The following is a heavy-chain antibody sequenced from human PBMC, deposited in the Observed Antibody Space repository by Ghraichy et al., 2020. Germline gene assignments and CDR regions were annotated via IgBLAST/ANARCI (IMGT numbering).Heavy chain of an antibody. Sequence: GSLRLSCAASGFTFSSYWMHWVRQAPGKGLVWVSRINSDGSSTSYADSVKGRFTISRDNAKNTLYLQMNSLRAEDTAVYYCARTPVLLWFGEFQLGSYYYYYYGMDVWGQGTTVTVSS. J-gene: IGHJ6*02. CDR2: INSDGSST. CDR1: GFTFSSYW. D-gene: IGHD3-10*01. V-gene: IGHV3-74*01. CDR3: ARTPVLLWFGEFQLGSYYYYYYGMDV.